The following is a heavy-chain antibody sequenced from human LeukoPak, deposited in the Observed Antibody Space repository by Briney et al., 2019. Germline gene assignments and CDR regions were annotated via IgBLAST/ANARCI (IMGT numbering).Heavy chain of an antibody. Sequence: ASVKVSCKASGYTFTSHGISWVRQAPGQGLEWMGGIIPIFGTANYAQKFQGRVTITADESTSTAYMELSSLRSEDTAVYYCARDGARCSGGSCYSGTVWFDPWGQGTLVTVSS. J-gene: IGHJ5*02. CDR2: IIPIFGTA. CDR1: GYTFTSHG. D-gene: IGHD2-15*01. CDR3: ARDGARCSGGSCYSGTVWFDP. V-gene: IGHV1-69*13.